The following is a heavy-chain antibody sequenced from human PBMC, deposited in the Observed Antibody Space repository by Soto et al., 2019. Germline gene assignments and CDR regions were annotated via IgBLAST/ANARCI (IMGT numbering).Heavy chain of an antibody. Sequence: SETLSLTCAVYGGSFSGYYWSWIRQPPGKGLEWIGEINHSGSTNYNPSLKSRVTISVDTSKNQFSLKLSSVTAADTAVYYCARGHRPGIAAAGMGKTFDYWGQGTLVTVSS. CDR3: ARGHRPGIAAAGMGKTFDY. V-gene: IGHV4-34*01. J-gene: IGHJ4*02. CDR2: INHSGST. D-gene: IGHD6-13*01. CDR1: GGSFSGYY.